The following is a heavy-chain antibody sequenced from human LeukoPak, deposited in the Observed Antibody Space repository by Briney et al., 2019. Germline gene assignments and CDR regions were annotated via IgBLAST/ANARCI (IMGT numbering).Heavy chain of an antibody. J-gene: IGHJ5*02. V-gene: IGHV4-59*11. CDR3: ASVFRGVATSNWFDH. CDR1: GGSINGHY. Sequence: PSETLSLTCTVSGGSINGHYWTWIRQPPGKGLEWIGFVYDNGNTNYNSSLQSRVTMSVDTSKNQLSLKMRSVTAADTAIYYCASVFRGVATSNWFDHWGQGTLVTVSS. CDR2: VYDNGNT. D-gene: IGHD3-3*01.